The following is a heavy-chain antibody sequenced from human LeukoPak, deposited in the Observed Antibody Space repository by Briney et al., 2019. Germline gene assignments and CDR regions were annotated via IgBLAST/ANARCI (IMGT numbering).Heavy chain of an antibody. CDR1: GFTFTSSA. D-gene: IGHD3-22*01. V-gene: IGHV1-58*02. CDR3: AAVRADYYDSSGYYYNY. J-gene: IGHJ4*02. CDR2: IVVGSGNT. Sequence: SVKVSCKASGFTFTSSAMQWVRQARGQRLEWIGWIVVGSGNTNYAQKFQERVTITRDMSTSTAYMELSSLRSEDTAVYYCAAVRADYYDSSGYYYNYWGQGTLVTASS.